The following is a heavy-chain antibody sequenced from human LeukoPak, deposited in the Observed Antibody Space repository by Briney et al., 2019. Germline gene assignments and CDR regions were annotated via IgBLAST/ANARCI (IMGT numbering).Heavy chain of an antibody. Sequence: GGSLRLSCAASGFTVSSYDIHWVRQPAGKGLEWVSTVGSAGDTYYIDSVKGRFTISRDNAKNSVFLQMNSLRGGDTAVYYCVRGGSYYFDYWGQGTLVTVSS. CDR2: VGSAGDT. J-gene: IGHJ4*02. CDR1: GFTVSSYD. CDR3: VRGGSYYFDY. V-gene: IGHV3-13*01. D-gene: IGHD1-26*01.